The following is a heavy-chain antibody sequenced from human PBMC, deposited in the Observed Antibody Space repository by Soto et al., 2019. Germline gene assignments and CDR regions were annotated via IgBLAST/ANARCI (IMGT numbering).Heavy chain of an antibody. CDR3: ASQEYCSSTSCYAYYYYGMDV. J-gene: IGHJ6*04. D-gene: IGHD2-2*01. CDR2: IIPIFGTA. V-gene: IGHV1-69*13. CDR1: GGTFSSYA. Sequence: SVKVSCKASGGTFSSYAISWVRQAPGQGLEWMGGIIPIFGTANYAQKFQGRVTITADESTSTAYMELSSLRSEDTAVYYCASQEYCSSTSCYAYYYYGMDVWG.